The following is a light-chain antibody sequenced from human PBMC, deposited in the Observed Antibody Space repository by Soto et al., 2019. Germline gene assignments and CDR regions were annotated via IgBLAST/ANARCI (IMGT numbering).Light chain of an antibody. CDR2: DTS. CDR1: QDISNH. Sequence: DIQMTQSPSSLSASVGGRVTITCQASQDISNHLNWYQQKPGKAPNLLIYDTSNLETGVPSTFSGCGSGRHFTLTITSLQPEDFATYYCQQYDSLPYALGQGTKLEIK. CDR3: QQYDSLPYA. J-gene: IGKJ2*01. V-gene: IGKV1-33*01.